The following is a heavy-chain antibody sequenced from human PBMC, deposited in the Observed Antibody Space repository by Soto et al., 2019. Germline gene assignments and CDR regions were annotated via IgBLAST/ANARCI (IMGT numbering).Heavy chain of an antibody. Sequence: QVQLVQSGAEVMKPGSSVKVSCKASGGTFSSYAISWVRQAPGQGLEWMGGIIPIFVKANYAKKFQGRVTMIPAKSTSTAYMELSSLRSDETAVHYCAMTYYYDSSGSNGASTEYFPHWGQCTQVTVSP. V-gene: IGHV1-69*06. D-gene: IGHD3-22*01. CDR1: GGTFSSYA. CDR3: AMTYYYDSSGSNGASTEYFPH. CDR2: IIPIFVKA. J-gene: IGHJ1*01.